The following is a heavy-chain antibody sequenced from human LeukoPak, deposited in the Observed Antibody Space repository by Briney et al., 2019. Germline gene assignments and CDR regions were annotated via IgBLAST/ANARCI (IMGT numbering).Heavy chain of an antibody. J-gene: IGHJ4*02. Sequence: ASVKVSCKASGYTFTGYYMHWVRQAPGQGLEWMGWINPNSGGTNYAQQFQGRLTMTRDTSISTAYMELSRLRSDDTAVYYCARASSSSWYEADFGYWGQGTLVTVSS. D-gene: IGHD6-13*01. CDR1: GYTFTGYY. V-gene: IGHV1-2*02. CDR2: INPNSGGT. CDR3: ARASSSSWYEADFGY.